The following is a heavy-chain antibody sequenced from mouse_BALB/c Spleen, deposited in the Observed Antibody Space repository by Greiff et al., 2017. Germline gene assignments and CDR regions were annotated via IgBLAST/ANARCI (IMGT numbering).Heavy chain of an antibody. Sequence: VQLQQPGAELVRPGASVKLSCKASGYTFTSYWINWVKQRPGQGVEWIGNIYPSDSYTNYNQKFKDKATLTVDKSSSTAYMQLSSPTSEDSAVYYCTYGNFDYWGQGTTLTVSS. J-gene: IGHJ2*01. D-gene: IGHD2-1*01. CDR3: TYGNFDY. CDR1: GYTFTSYW. V-gene: IGHV1-69*02. CDR2: IYPSDSYT.